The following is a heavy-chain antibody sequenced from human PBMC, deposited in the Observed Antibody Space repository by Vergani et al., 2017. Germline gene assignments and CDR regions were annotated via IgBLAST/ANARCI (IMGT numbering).Heavy chain of an antibody. J-gene: IGHJ3*02. CDR2: ISSSGSTI. D-gene: IGHD3-16*02. CDR1: GFTFSDYY. CDR3: ARGAWAHRYSIVPPNAFDI. Sequence: QVQLVESGGGLVKPGGSLRLSCAASGFTFSDYYMSWIRQAPGKGLEWVSYISSSGSTIYYADSVKGRFTISRDNDKNSLYLQMNSLRAEDTAVYYWARGAWAHRYSIVPPNAFDIWGQGTMVTVSS. V-gene: IGHV3-11*01.